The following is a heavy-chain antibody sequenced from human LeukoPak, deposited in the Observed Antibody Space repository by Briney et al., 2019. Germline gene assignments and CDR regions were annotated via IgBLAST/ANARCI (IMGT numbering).Heavy chain of an antibody. V-gene: IGHV1-2*02. CDR3: ARSTGHDSSVGY. D-gene: IGHD3-22*01. J-gene: IGHJ4*02. Sequence: ASVKVSCKASGYTFTGYYMHWVRQAPGQGLEWMGWINPNSGGTNYAQRFQGRVTMTRDTSISTAYMELSRLRSDDTAVYYCARSTGHDSSVGYWGQGTLVTVSS. CDR2: INPNSGGT. CDR1: GYTFTGYY.